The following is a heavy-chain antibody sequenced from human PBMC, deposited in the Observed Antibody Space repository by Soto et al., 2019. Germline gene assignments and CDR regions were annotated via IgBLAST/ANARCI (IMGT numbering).Heavy chain of an antibody. CDR1: GYTFTSYG. V-gene: IGHV1-18*04. CDR3: ARSGYSSGWYHWYFDL. J-gene: IGHJ2*01. Sequence: ASVKVSCKASGYTFTSYGISWVRQAPGQGLEWMVCISAYNGNTKYSQNFQDRVTITRDTSASTAYMQLSSLRSEDTAVFYCARSGYSSGWYHWYFDLWGRGTLVTVSS. D-gene: IGHD6-19*01. CDR2: ISAYNGNT.